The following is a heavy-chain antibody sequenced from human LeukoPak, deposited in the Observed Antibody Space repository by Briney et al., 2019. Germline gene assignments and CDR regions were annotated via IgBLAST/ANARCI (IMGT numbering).Heavy chain of an antibody. J-gene: IGHJ3*02. CDR2: IKQDGSGK. V-gene: IGHV3-7*01. Sequence: GGSLRLSCAASGFTFINAWMSWVRQAPGKGLEWVANIKQDGSGKYYVDSVKDRFTISRDNAKNSLYLQMNSLRAEDTAVYYCARDPEDYYDSSGYYDGFDIWGQGTMVTVSS. CDR3: ARDPEDYYDSSGYYDGFDI. CDR1: GFTFINAW. D-gene: IGHD3-22*01.